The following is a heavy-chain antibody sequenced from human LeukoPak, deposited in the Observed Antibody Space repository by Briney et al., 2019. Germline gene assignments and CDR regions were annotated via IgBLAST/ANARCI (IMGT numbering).Heavy chain of an antibody. CDR1: GYTFTNYY. CDR2: INPSGRST. V-gene: IGHV1-46*01. J-gene: IGHJ4*02. Sequence: ASVKVSCKASGYTFTNYYIHWVRQAPGQGLDWMGIINPSGRSTSYAQKFQGRVAMTRDTSTSTVYMELSSLRSEDTAVYYCAREIGPIQLHLWGSAFDYWGQGTLVTVSS. D-gene: IGHD5-18*01. CDR3: AREIGPIQLHLWGSAFDY.